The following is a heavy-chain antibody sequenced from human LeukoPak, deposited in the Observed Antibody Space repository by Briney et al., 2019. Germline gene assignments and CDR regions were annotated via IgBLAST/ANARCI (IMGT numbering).Heavy chain of an antibody. Sequence: SETLSLTCTVSGXSISTYYGSWIRQPPGKGLEWIGYIYYSGSTNYTPSLKSRVTISVDTSKNQFSLKLSSVTAADAAVYYCARGRSRDGYNYDYWGQGTLVTVSS. V-gene: IGHV4-59*01. CDR1: GXSISTYY. D-gene: IGHD5-24*01. CDR3: ARGRSRDGYNYDY. J-gene: IGHJ4*02. CDR2: IYYSGST.